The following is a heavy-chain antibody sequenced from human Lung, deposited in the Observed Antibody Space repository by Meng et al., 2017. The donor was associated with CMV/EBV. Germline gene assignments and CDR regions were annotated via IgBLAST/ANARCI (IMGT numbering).Heavy chain of an antibody. D-gene: IGHD2-2*01. CDR3: ARDPRLCSSTSCYGY. CDR2: IYYSGST. V-gene: IGHV4-61*01. Sequence: SETLSLXCTVSGGSVSSGSYYWSWIRQPPGKGLEWIGYIYYSGSTNYNPSLKSRVTISVDTSKNQFSLKLSSVTAADTAVYYCARDPRLCSSTSCYGYWGQGKXVTGAS. J-gene: IGHJ4*02. CDR1: GGSVSSGSYY.